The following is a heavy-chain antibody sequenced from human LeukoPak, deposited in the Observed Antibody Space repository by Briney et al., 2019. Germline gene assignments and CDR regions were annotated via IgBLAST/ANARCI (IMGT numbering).Heavy chain of an antibody. D-gene: IGHD6-13*01. Sequence: PGRSLRLSCAASGFIFSNYGTHWVRQAPGKRLEWVAVIWNDGSETFHADSVKGRFRIARDSSKNTLYLQMNSLRAEDTAVYFCARDMGRAWYGPPDYWGQGTLVTVSS. J-gene: IGHJ4*02. CDR3: ARDMGRAWYGPPDY. CDR1: GFIFSNYG. V-gene: IGHV3-33*01. CDR2: IWNDGSET.